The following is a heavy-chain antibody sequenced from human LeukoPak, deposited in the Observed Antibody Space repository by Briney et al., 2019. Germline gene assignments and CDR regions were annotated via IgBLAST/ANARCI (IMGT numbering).Heavy chain of an antibody. Sequence: PGGSLRLSCAASGFTFSSYAMSWVRQAPGKGLEWVSAISGSGGSTYYADSVKGRFTISRDNSKNTLYLQMNSLRAEDTAVYYCAKDTRQYYSREWLDPWGQGTLVTVSS. CDR3: AKDTRQYYSREWLDP. V-gene: IGHV3-23*01. CDR1: GFTFSSYA. J-gene: IGHJ5*02. D-gene: IGHD2-21*01. CDR2: ISGSGGST.